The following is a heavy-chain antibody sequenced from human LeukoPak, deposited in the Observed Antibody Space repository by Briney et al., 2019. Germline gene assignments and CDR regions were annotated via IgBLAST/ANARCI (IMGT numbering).Heavy chain of an antibody. J-gene: IGHJ4*02. Sequence: GGSLRLSCAASRFTFSSYGMIWVRQAPGRGLEWVSAISRSGGHTYCADSVKGRFTISRGNAKNTLYLQMNNLRAEDTAVYYCAKDLDPLDYFDSWGQGTLVTVSS. V-gene: IGHV3-23*01. D-gene: IGHD3-9*01. CDR3: AKDLDPLDYFDS. CDR2: ISRSGGHT. CDR1: RFTFSSYG.